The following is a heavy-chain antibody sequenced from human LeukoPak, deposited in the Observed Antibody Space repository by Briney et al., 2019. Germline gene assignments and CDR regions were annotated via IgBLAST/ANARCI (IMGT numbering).Heavy chain of an antibody. CDR1: GFTFSSYA. CDR3: ARESSGWGYNWFDP. Sequence: GGSLRLSCAASGFTFSSYAMHWVRQAPGEGLEYVSAISSNGGSTYYANSVKGRFTISRDNSKNTLYLQMGSLRAEDMAVYYCARESSGWGYNWFDPWGQGTLVTVSS. CDR2: ISSNGGST. D-gene: IGHD6-19*01. V-gene: IGHV3-64*01. J-gene: IGHJ5*02.